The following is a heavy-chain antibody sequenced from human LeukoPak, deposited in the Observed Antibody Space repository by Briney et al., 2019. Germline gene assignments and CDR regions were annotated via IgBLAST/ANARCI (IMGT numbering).Heavy chain of an antibody. V-gene: IGHV4-59*01. CDR3: ARDNYYDSSGYYLSGYNWFDP. CDR2: IYYSGTT. D-gene: IGHD3-22*01. Sequence: SETLSLTCTVSGGSISNYYWNWIRQPPGKGLEWIGYIYYSGTTNYNPSLKSRVSMSVDTSKNQFSLKLSSVTAADTAVYYCARDNYYDSSGYYLSGYNWFDPWGQGTLVTVSS. CDR1: GGSISNYY. J-gene: IGHJ5*02.